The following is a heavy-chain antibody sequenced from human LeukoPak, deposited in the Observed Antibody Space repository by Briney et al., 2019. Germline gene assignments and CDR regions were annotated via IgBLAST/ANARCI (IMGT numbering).Heavy chain of an antibody. V-gene: IGHV5-51*01. Sequence: GESLKISCKGSGYSFTSYWIGWVRQMPGKGLEWMGIIYPGDSDTRYSPSFQGQVTISADKSISTAYLQWSSLKASDTAMYYCARQHITRWSGLTDYYYYYMDVWGKGTTVTVSS. CDR3: ARQHITRWSGLTDYYYYYMDV. D-gene: IGHD3-3*01. J-gene: IGHJ6*03. CDR2: IYPGDSDT. CDR1: GYSFTSYW.